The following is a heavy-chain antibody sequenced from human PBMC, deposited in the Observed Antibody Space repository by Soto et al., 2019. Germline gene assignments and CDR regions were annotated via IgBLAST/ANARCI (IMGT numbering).Heavy chain of an antibody. CDR2: ISYDGGNK. D-gene: IGHD3-3*01. J-gene: IGHJ3*02. Sequence: QVQLVESEGGVVQPGRSLRLSCAASGFTFSNYGMHWVRQAPGKGLEWVAFISYDGGNKYYADSVKGRFTISRDNSKNTLYLKKTSLSAEDTAVYFCAKEQQITIFGVVIPSVVAFDIWAQGKRATASS. CDR3: AKEQQITIFGVVIPSVVAFDI. CDR1: GFTFSNYG. V-gene: IGHV3-30*18.